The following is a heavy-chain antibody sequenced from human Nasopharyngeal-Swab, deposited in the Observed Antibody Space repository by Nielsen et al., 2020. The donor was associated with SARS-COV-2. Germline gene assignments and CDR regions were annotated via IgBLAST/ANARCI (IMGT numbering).Heavy chain of an antibody. Sequence: GESLKISCAASGFTFSNYAVSWVRQAPGKGLEWVSAISGSGGSTYYADSVKGRFTISRDNSKNTLYLQMNSLRAEDTAVYYCAKAANSYGHFDCWGQGTLVTVSS. D-gene: IGHD5-18*01. J-gene: IGHJ4*02. V-gene: IGHV3-23*01. CDR2: ISGSGGST. CDR3: AKAANSYGHFDC. CDR1: GFTFSNYA.